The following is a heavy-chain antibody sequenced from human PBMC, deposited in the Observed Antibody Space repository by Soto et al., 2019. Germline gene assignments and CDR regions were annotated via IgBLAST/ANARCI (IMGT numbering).Heavy chain of an antibody. CDR2: IYYSGST. Sequence: SETLSLTCTVSGDSISSYSWSWIRQPPGKGLEWIGYIYYSGSTNYNPSLKSRVTISVDTSKNQFSLKLSSVTAADTAVYYCARSGYSYGPNPLLYWGQGTLVTVSS. J-gene: IGHJ4*02. V-gene: IGHV4-59*01. CDR1: GDSISSYS. D-gene: IGHD5-18*01. CDR3: ARSGYSYGPNPLLY.